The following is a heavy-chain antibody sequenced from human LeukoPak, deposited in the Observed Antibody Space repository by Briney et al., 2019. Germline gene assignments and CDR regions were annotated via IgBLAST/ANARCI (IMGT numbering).Heavy chain of an antibody. D-gene: IGHD4-17*01. CDR1: GFTFSSYA. J-gene: IGHJ4*02. Sequence: GGSLRLSCAASGFTFSSYAMSWVRQAPGKGLEWVSAISKSGGSTNYADSVKGRFTISRDNSKNTLYLEMNSLGAEDTAAFYCAKGAVTTPFDYWGQGTLVTVSS. V-gene: IGHV3-23*01. CDR2: ISKSGGST. CDR3: AKGAVTTPFDY.